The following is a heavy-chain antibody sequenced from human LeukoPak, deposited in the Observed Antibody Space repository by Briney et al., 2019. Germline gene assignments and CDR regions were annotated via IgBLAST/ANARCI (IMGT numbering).Heavy chain of an antibody. Sequence: ASVKVSCKASGYRFTSYYLNWVRQAPGQGLEWMGWMNPHSGDADFAQNFQGRVTMTRSTSIDTAYMDLSSLTSEDTAVYYCARVCSGGSCLDFWGQGTLVAVSS. V-gene: IGHV1-8*01. J-gene: IGHJ4*02. D-gene: IGHD2-15*01. CDR1: GYRFTSYY. CDR2: MNPHSGDA. CDR3: ARVCSGGSCLDF.